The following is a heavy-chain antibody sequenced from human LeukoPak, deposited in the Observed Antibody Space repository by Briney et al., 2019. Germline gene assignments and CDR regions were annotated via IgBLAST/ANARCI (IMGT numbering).Heavy chain of an antibody. CDR1: GFSFINYG. J-gene: IGHJ2*01. Sequence: GGSLRLACAASGFSFINYGMTWVRQVPGKKPEWVAAISSSGDLTYYADSVRGRFTISRDNSRNTLYLLMNSLRTEDAAVYHCAKILTPGKWFFDLWGRGTLVTVSS. CDR2: ISSSGDLT. CDR3: AKILTPGKWFFDL. V-gene: IGHV3-23*01.